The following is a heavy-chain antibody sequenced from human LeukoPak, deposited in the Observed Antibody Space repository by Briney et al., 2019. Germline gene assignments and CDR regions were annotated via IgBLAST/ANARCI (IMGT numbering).Heavy chain of an antibody. Sequence: ASVKLSCKASGYTFTSYGISWVRQAPGQGLEWMGWISAYNGNTNYAQKLQGRVTMTTDTSTSTAYMELRSLRSDDTAVYYCARDRGGYGLYWYFDLWGRGTLVTVSS. CDR3: ARDRGGYGLYWYFDL. CDR2: ISAYNGNT. CDR1: GYTFTSYG. J-gene: IGHJ2*01. V-gene: IGHV1-18*01. D-gene: IGHD1-26*01.